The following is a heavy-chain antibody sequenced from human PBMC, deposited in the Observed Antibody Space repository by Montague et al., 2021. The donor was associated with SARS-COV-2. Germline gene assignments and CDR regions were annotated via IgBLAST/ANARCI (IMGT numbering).Heavy chain of an antibody. V-gene: IGHV4-59*08. D-gene: IGHD7-27*01. CDR2: IYHYGSA. J-gene: IGHJ4*02. CDR1: GGSISSSY. Sequence: SETLSLTCSVSGGSISSSYWSWIRQPPGKGLEWIGYIYHYGSAKYNPSLKSRVTISVDTSKNQFSLKLRSVTAVDTAVYYCARHANWDWYYCDYWGQGTLVTVSS. CDR3: ARHANWDWYYCDY.